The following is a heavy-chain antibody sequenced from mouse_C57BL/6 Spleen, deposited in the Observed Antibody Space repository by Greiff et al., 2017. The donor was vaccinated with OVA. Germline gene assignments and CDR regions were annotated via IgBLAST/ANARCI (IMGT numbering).Heavy chain of an antibody. V-gene: IGHV1-15*01. D-gene: IGHD2-2*01. CDR1: GYTFTDYE. J-gene: IGHJ2*01. Sequence: QVQLQQSGAELVRPGASVTLSCKASGYTFTDYEMHWVKQTPVHGLEWIGANDPETGGTAYNQKFKGKAILTADKSSSTAYMELRSLTSEDSAVYYCTRSGLRRGGGYFDYWGQGTTLTVSS. CDR2: NDPETGGT. CDR3: TRSGLRRGGGYFDY.